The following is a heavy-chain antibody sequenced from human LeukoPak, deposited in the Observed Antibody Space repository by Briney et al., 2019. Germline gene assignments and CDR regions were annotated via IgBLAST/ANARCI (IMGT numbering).Heavy chain of an antibody. V-gene: IGHV3-30*18. CDR3: AKLVGATTTGDY. Sequence: PGGSLRLSCAASGFTFSSYGMHWVRQAPGKGLEWVAVISYDGSNKYYADSVKGRFTISRDNSKNTLYLQMNSLRAEDTAVYYCAKLVGATTTGDYWGQGTLVTVSS. J-gene: IGHJ4*02. CDR1: GFTFSSYG. CDR2: ISYDGSNK. D-gene: IGHD1-26*01.